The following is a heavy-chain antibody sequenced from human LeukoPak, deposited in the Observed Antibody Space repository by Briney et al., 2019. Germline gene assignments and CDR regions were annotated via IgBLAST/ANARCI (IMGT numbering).Heavy chain of an antibody. CDR2: INSDGSST. CDR3: ARDYGDYLLDY. D-gene: IGHD4-17*01. V-gene: IGHV3-74*01. J-gene: IGHJ4*02. CDR1: GFTFSSYW. Sequence: GGSLRLSCAASGFTFSSYWMHWVRQAPGKGLVWVSRINSDGSSTSYADSVKGRFTISRDNAKNTLYLQMNSLRAEDMAVYYCARDYGDYLLDYWGQGTLVTVSS.